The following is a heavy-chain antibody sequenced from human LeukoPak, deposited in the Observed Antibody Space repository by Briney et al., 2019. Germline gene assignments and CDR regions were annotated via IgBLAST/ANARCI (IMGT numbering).Heavy chain of an antibody. J-gene: IGHJ2*01. Sequence: GPSLRLSYAASGFTFSSYAMHWVRQAPGKGLEWVAVISYDGSNKYYAESVKSRFTISRDNPKITLYLQMNSLRAEDTAVYYCAREYYDILTGYYASCKVVLWGRGTVVTVSS. CDR3: AREYYDILTGYYASCKVVL. V-gene: IGHV3-30*04. CDR1: GFTFSSYA. CDR2: ISYDGSNK. D-gene: IGHD3-9*01.